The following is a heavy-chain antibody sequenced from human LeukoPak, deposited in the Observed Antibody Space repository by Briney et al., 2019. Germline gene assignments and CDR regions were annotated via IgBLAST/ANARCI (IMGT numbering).Heavy chain of an antibody. D-gene: IGHD1-26*01. CDR1: GFTFSSYW. J-gene: IGHJ1*01. Sequence: GGSLRLSCAASGFTFSSYWMSWVRQAPGKGLEWVANIKQDGSEKYYVDSVKGRFTISRDNAKNSLYLQMNSLRAEDTAVYYCARDRGGSYYPEYFQHWGQGTLVTVSP. CDR3: ARDRGGSYYPEYFQH. CDR2: IKQDGSEK. V-gene: IGHV3-7*01.